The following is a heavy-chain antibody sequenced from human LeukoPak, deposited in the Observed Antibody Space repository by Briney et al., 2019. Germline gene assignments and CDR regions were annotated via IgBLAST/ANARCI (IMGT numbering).Heavy chain of an antibody. CDR2: ISGSGGST. CDR3: AKVGPLWFGIYDY. Sequence: SGGSLRLSCAASGFTFSSYAMSWVRQAPGKGLEWVSAISGSGGSTYYADSVKGRFTISRDNSKNTLHLQMNSLRAEDTAVYYCAKVGPLWFGIYDYWGQGTLVTVSS. J-gene: IGHJ4*02. V-gene: IGHV3-23*01. CDR1: GFTFSSYA. D-gene: IGHD3-10*01.